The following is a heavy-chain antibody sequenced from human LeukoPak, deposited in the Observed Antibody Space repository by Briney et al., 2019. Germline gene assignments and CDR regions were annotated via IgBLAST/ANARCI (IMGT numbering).Heavy chain of an antibody. CDR3: AGGRGWLQLVY. CDR1: GFTFSSYG. Sequence: GGPLRLSCAASGFTFSSYGMHWVRQAPGKGLEWVAVISYDGSNKYYADSVKGRFTISRDNSKNTLYLQMNSLRTEDTAVYYCAGGRGWLQLVYWGQGTLVTVSS. CDR2: ISYDGSNK. J-gene: IGHJ4*02. V-gene: IGHV3-30*03. D-gene: IGHD5-24*01.